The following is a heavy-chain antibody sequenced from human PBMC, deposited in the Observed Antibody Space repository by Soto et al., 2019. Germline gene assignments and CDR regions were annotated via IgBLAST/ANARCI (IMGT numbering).Heavy chain of an antibody. CDR2: TLHSGSA. CDR1: GGSLSGYY. CDR3: TRGQDTAMGYYFDY. J-gene: IGHJ4*02. V-gene: IGHV4-34*01. Sequence: SETLSLTCAVYGGSLSGYYWSWIRQPPGKGLEWIGETLHSGSAKYNPSLKSRVTISVDTSTNRVSLRLTSVTAADTAVYYCTRGQDTAMGYYFDYWGQGTLVTVSS. D-gene: IGHD5-18*01.